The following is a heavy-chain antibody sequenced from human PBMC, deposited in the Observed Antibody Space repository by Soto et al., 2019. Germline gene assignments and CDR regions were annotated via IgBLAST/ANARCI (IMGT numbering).Heavy chain of an antibody. V-gene: IGHV4-34*01. CDR1: GGSFSDYY. CDR2: IHPSGST. D-gene: IGHD2-8*02. Sequence: PSETLSLTCAVYGGSFSDYYWSWIRQPPGKGLEWIGEIHPSGSTHYNPSLKSRVTISVDTSKNQFSLKLTSVTAADTAVYYCARDKITGLFDYWGQGTLVTVSS. J-gene: IGHJ4*02. CDR3: ARDKITGLFDY.